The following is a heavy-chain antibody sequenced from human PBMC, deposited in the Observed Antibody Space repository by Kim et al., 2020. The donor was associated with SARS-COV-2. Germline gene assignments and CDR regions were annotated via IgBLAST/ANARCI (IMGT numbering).Heavy chain of an antibody. V-gene: IGHV3-53*01. J-gene: IGHJ4*02. CDR3: ARGGAHSSGWVN. Sequence: YYADSVKGRFTISRDNSKNTLYLQMNSLRAEDTAVYYCARGGAHSSGWVNWGQGTLVTVSS. D-gene: IGHD6-19*01.